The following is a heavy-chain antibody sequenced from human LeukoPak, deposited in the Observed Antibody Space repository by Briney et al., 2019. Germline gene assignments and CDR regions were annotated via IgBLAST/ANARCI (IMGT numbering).Heavy chain of an antibody. Sequence: GGSLRLSCSASGFTFDNYAMHWVRQAPGTGLEWVSSISSRSSYIDYADSLKGRFTISRDNAKNSLYLQMNSLRAEDTAVYYCARGKEPVAGSLSHFDYWGQGTLVTVSS. V-gene: IGHV3-21*01. CDR3: ARGKEPVAGSLSHFDY. D-gene: IGHD6-19*01. CDR1: GFTFDNYA. J-gene: IGHJ4*02. CDR2: ISSRSSYI.